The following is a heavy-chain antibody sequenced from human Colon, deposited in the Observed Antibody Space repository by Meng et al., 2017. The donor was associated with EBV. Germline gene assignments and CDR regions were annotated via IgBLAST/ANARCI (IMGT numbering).Heavy chain of an antibody. D-gene: IGHD4-17*01. Sequence: VQLQESGPGLVKPSGTLSLTCAVSGDSISNNWWSWVRQPPGKGLEWIGEIYHSGTTNYNPSLRSRDTISVDKTKNQFSLQLTSVTAADTAVYYCARNGDYNPGLYWGQGTLVTVSS. V-gene: IGHV4-4*02. CDR3: ARNGDYNPGLY. CDR2: IYHSGTT. CDR1: GDSISNNW. J-gene: IGHJ4*02.